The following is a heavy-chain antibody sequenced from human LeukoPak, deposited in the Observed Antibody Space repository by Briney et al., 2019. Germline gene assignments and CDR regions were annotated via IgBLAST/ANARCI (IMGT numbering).Heavy chain of an antibody. D-gene: IGHD3-9*01. CDR2: FDPEDGET. CDR3: GTGILLTYYFDY. Sequence: ASVKVSCKVSGYTLTELSMHWVRQAPGKGLEWMGGFDPEDGETIYAQKFQGRVTMTEDTYTDTAYMELSRLRSEDTAVYYCGTGILLTYYFDYWGQGTLVTVSS. J-gene: IGHJ4*02. V-gene: IGHV1-24*01. CDR1: GYTLTELS.